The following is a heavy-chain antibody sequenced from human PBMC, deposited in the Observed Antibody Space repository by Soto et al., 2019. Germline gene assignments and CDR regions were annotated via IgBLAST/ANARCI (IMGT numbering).Heavy chain of an antibody. D-gene: IGHD2-15*01. CDR2: ISAYNGNT. J-gene: IGHJ5*01. CDR1: GYTFTSYG. CDR3: ARDNCSGGSCFVC. Sequence: QVQLVQSGAEVKKPGASVKVSCKASGYTFTSYGISWVRQAPGQGLEWMGWISAYNGNTNYAQKLQGRVTMTTDTCTSKAYMKQRRLRSDDTAEYYCARDNCSGGSCFVCWGQGTLVTVSS. V-gene: IGHV1-18*01.